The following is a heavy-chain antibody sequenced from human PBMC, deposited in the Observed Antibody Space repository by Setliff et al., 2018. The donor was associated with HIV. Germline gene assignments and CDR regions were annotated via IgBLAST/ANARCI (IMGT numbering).Heavy chain of an antibody. CDR3: ARTREMVRGVITPAFAY. CDR2: IIPIFGTA. V-gene: IGHV1-69*05. D-gene: IGHD3-10*01. Sequence: WASVKVSCKASGGTCSSYTINWVRQAPGQGLEWMGGIIPIFGTANYAQKFQGRVTITTDESTSTAYMELSSLRSEDTALYYCARTREMVRGVITPAFAYWGLGTLVTVSS. J-gene: IGHJ4*02. CDR1: GGTCSSYT.